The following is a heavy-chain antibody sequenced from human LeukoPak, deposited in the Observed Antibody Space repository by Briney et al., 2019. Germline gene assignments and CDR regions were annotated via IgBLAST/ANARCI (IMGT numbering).Heavy chain of an antibody. V-gene: IGHV4-39*07. CDR2: FYYSGST. CDR3: ARSRIPAAGTNRFDP. J-gene: IGHJ5*02. Sequence: PSETLSLTCSVSGGSISSSGYYWGWIRQPPGKGLEWIGSFYYSGSTYYNPSLKSRVTISVDTSKNQFSLKVTSVTAADTAVYYCARSRIPAAGTNRFDPWGQGTLVTVSS. CDR1: GGSISSSGYY. D-gene: IGHD6-13*01.